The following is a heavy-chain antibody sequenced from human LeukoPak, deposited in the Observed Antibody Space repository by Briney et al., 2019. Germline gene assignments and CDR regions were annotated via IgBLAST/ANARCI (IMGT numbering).Heavy chain of an antibody. D-gene: IGHD6-19*01. V-gene: IGHV1-18*01. Sequence: ASVKVSCKASGYTFTSYGISWVRQAPGQGLEWMGWISAYNGNTYYAQKLQGRVTMTTDTSTSTAYMELRSLRSDDTAVYYCARDPVGIAVAGRLPTWFDPWGQGTLVTVSS. CDR3: ARDPVGIAVAGRLPTWFDP. CDR1: GYTFTSYG. J-gene: IGHJ5*02. CDR2: ISAYNGNT.